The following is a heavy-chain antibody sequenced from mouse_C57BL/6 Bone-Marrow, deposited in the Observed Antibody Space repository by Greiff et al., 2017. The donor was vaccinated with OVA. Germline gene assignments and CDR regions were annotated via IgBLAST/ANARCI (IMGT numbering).Heavy chain of an antibody. J-gene: IGHJ4*01. CDR2: ISSGGDYI. CDR3: TRDQRITTGMDY. V-gene: IGHV5-9-1*02. CDR1: GFTFSSYA. D-gene: IGHD1-1*01. Sequence: EVKLVESGEGLVKPGGSLKLSCAASGFTFSSYAMSWVRQTPEKRLEWVAYISSGGDYIYYADTVKGRFTISRDNARNTLYLQMSSLKSEDTAMYYCTRDQRITTGMDYWGQGTSVTVSS.